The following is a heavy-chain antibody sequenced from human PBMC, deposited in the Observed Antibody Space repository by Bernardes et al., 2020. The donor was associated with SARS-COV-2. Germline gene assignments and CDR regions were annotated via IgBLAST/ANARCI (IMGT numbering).Heavy chain of an antibody. V-gene: IGHV5-51*01. Sequence: GASLKISCKASGYIFINNWIAWVRQMPGKGLEWMGTIYPGDSDTRYSPSFQGQVTVSADKSISTAYLQWSSLKASDTAVYYCARRQTNCTGGRCYSGGMDVRGQGTTVTVSS. CDR1: GYIFINNW. CDR2: IYPGDSDT. J-gene: IGHJ6*02. CDR3: ARRQTNCTGGRCYSGGMDV. D-gene: IGHD2-15*01.